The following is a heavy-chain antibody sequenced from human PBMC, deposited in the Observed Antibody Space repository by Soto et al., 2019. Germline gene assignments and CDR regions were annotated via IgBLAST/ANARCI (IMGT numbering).Heavy chain of an antibody. V-gene: IGHV5-10-1*01. CDR3: ARRGVGYCSGGRCNSLGMDV. D-gene: IGHD2-15*01. J-gene: IGHJ6*02. CDR2: IDPSDSYT. Sequence: GESLKISCKGSGYSFTSYWISWVRQMPGKGLEWMGRIDPSDSYTNYSPSFQGHVTISADKSISTAYLQWSSLKASDTAMYYCARRGVGYCSGGRCNSLGMDVWGQGTTVTVSS. CDR1: GYSFTSYW.